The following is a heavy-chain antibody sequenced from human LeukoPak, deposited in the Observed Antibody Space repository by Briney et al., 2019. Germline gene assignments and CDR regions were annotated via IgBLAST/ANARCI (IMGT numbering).Heavy chain of an antibody. Sequence: ASVKVSCKASGGTFSSYAISWVRQAPGQGLEWMGRIIPIFGTANYAQKFQGRVTITTDESTRTAYMELSSLRSEDTAVYYCARGPPTAMVTGFDYWGQGTLVTVSS. J-gene: IGHJ4*02. V-gene: IGHV1-69*05. CDR3: ARGPPTAMVTGFDY. D-gene: IGHD5-18*01. CDR2: IIPIFGTA. CDR1: GGTFSSYA.